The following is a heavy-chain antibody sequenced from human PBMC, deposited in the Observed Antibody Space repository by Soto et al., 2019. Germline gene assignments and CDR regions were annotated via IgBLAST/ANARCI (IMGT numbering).Heavy chain of an antibody. Sequence: ASVKVSCKASGYTFTSYYMHWVRQAPGQGLEWMGIINPSGGSTSYAQKFQGRVTMTRDTSTSTVYMELGSLRSEDTAVYYCASAPGYSSSWYEAYYYYGMDVWGQGTTVTVSS. D-gene: IGHD6-13*01. CDR3: ASAPGYSSSWYEAYYYYGMDV. V-gene: IGHV1-46*01. CDR1: GYTFTSYY. J-gene: IGHJ6*02. CDR2: INPSGGST.